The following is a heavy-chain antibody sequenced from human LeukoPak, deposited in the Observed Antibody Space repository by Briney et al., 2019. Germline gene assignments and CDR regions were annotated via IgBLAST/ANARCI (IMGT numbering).Heavy chain of an antibody. D-gene: IGHD6-19*01. CDR3: ARDTGYSSGWYYYYYGMDV. CDR2: IYHSGST. J-gene: IGHJ6*02. Sequence: SETLSLTCTVSGGSISSYYWSWIRQPPGKGLEWIGYIYHSGSTNYNPSLKSRVTISVDTSKNQFSLKLSSVTAADTAVYYCARDTGYSSGWYYYYYGMDVWGQGTTVTVSS. CDR1: GGSISSYY. V-gene: IGHV4-59*01.